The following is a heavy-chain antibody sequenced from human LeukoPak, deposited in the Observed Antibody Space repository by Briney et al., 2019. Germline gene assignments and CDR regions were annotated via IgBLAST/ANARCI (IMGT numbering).Heavy chain of an antibody. CDR3: ARGSPVAGVDY. V-gene: IGHV4-4*07. Sequence: SETLSLTCTVSGGSISSYYWSWIRQPVGKGLEWIGRIYTSGSTNYNPSLKSRVTISVDTSKNQFSLKLSSVTAADTAVYYCARGSPVAGVDYWGQGTLVTVSS. CDR1: GGSISSYY. D-gene: IGHD6-19*01. CDR2: IYTSGST. J-gene: IGHJ4*02.